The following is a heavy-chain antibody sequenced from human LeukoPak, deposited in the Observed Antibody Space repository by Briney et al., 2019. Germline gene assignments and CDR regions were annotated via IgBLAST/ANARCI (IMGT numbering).Heavy chain of an antibody. CDR3: TRGWGAAVVPFDY. CDR1: GYTFTGYY. J-gene: IGHJ4*02. V-gene: IGHV1-2*02. CDR2: INPNSGGT. Sequence: GASVKVSCKSSGYTFTGYYIHWVRQAPGQGLEWVGWINPNSGGTKYAQEFQGRVTVTRDTSISTAYMEVSRLRSDDTALYYCTRGWGAAVVPFDYWGQGTLVTVSS. D-gene: IGHD6-13*01.